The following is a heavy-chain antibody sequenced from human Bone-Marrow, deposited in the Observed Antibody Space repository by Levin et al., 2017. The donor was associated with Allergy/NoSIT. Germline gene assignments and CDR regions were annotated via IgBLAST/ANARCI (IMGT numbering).Heavy chain of an antibody. J-gene: IGHJ6*02. Sequence: SCAASGFTFSTYEMNWVRQAPGGGLEWISYISSSGNTIYYADSVKGRFTISRDNAKQSLYLQMNSLRAEDTAIYYCVRGDEYDFWSAQSYFYYGMDVWGQGTTVTVSS. CDR3: VRGDEYDFWSAQSYFYYGMDV. V-gene: IGHV3-48*03. CDR1: GFTFSTYE. D-gene: IGHD3-3*01. CDR2: ISSSGNTI.